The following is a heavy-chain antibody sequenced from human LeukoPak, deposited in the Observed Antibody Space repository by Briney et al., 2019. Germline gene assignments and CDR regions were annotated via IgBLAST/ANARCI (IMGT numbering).Heavy chain of an antibody. Sequence: GESLKISCQGSGYIFTTYWIAWVRQMPGRGLEYMGAIYPGNSDATYSPSFQGQVTFSADKSTSTAYLQWSSLKASDTAIFYWARGGGGGLWDYWGQGTLVTVSS. V-gene: IGHV5-51*01. CDR1: GYIFTTYW. CDR2: IYPGNSDA. D-gene: IGHD3-16*01. J-gene: IGHJ4*02. CDR3: ARGGGGGLWDY.